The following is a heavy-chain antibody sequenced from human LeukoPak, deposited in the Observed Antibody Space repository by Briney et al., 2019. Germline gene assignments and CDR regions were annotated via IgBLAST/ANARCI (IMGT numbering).Heavy chain of an antibody. CDR1: GGSISSSSYY. J-gene: IGHJ5*02. D-gene: IGHD6-13*01. Sequence: SETLSLTCTVSGGSISSSSYYWGWIRQPPGKGLEWIGSIYYSGSTYYNPSLKSRVTISVDTSKNQFSLKLSSVTAADTAVYYCARRGSSWYRWFDPWGQGTLVTVSS. CDR2: IYYSGST. V-gene: IGHV4-39*01. CDR3: ARRGSSWYRWFDP.